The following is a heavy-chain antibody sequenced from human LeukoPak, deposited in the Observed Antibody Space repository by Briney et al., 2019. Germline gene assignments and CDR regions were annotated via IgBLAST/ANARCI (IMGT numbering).Heavy chain of an antibody. CDR1: GFTFSSYG. Sequence: GGSLRLSCAASGFTFSSYGMHWLRQAPGKGLEWVAVISYDGSNKYYADSVKGRFTISRDNSKNTLYLQMNSLRAEDTAVYYCAKFAGIAVATDYWGQGTLVTVSS. D-gene: IGHD6-19*01. CDR2: ISYDGSNK. V-gene: IGHV3-30*18. CDR3: AKFAGIAVATDY. J-gene: IGHJ4*02.